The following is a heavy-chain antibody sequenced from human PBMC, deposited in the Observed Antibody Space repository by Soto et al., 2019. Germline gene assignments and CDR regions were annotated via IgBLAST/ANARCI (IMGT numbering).Heavy chain of an antibody. CDR1: GGSISTYF. CDR3: AREGGYFDSSGSGVYHYHGVDV. J-gene: IGHJ6*02. D-gene: IGHD3-22*01. Sequence: SETLSLTCTVSGGSISTYFWSWIRQPAGGGLEWIGRIYTTGSTNYNPSLKSRVTMSLDTSRNQFSLKLSSVTAADTAVYYCAREGGYFDSSGSGVYHYHGVDVWGQGTTVTAP. CDR2: IYTTGST. V-gene: IGHV4-4*07.